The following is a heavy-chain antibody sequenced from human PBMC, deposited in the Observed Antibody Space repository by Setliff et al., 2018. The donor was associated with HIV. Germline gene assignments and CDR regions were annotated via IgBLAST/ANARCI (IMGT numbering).Heavy chain of an antibody. CDR3: AA. CDR2: IYTSGST. J-gene: IGHJ4*02. V-gene: IGHV4-61*02. Sequence: PSETLSLTCTVSGGSLSSGSYYWSWIRQPAGKGLEWIGRIYTSGSTNYNPSLKSRVTISVDASRNQFSLRLSSVTAADTAVYYCAAWGLGNLVTVSS. CDR1: GGSLSSGSYY.